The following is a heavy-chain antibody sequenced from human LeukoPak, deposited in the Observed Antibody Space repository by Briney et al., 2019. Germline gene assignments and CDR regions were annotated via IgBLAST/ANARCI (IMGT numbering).Heavy chain of an antibody. Sequence: SETLSLTCTVSGYSISSGYYWGWIRQPPGKGLEWIGSIYHSASTFYNPSLKSRVTISVDTSKNQFSLKLRSVNAADTAVYYCARVNGRNYYFDYWGQGTLATVSS. CDR2: IYHSAST. D-gene: IGHD4-23*01. CDR1: GYSISSGYY. CDR3: ARVNGRNYYFDY. J-gene: IGHJ4*02. V-gene: IGHV4-38-2*02.